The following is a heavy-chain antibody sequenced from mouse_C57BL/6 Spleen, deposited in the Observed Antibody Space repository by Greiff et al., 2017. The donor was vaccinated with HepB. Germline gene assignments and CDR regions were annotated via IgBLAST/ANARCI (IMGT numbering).Heavy chain of an antibody. J-gene: IGHJ4*01. Sequence: VQLKESGPELVKPGASVKIPCKASGYTFTDYNMDWVKQSHGKSLEWIGDINPNNGGTIYNQKFKGKATLTVDKSSSTAYMELRSLTSEDTAVYYCARLPNYYAMDYWGQGTSVTVSS. V-gene: IGHV1-18*01. CDR3: ARLPNYYAMDY. D-gene: IGHD5-5*01. CDR2: INPNNGGT. CDR1: GYTFTDYN.